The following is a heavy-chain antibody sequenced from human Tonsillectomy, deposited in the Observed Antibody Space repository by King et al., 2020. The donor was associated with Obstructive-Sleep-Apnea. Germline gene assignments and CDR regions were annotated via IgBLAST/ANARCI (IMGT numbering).Heavy chain of an antibody. CDR3: ANFGRALDDY. CDR2: ITGGVGGP. CDR1: GFTFSTYA. Sequence: VQLVESGGGLVQPGGSLRLSCAASGFTFSTYAISWVRQAPEKGREWVSTITGGVGGPYYADSVKGRFTISRDNSKKTLYLQMNSLRAEDTAVYYCANFGRALDDYWGQGTLVTVSS. J-gene: IGHJ4*02. D-gene: IGHD3-10*01. V-gene: IGHV3-23*04.